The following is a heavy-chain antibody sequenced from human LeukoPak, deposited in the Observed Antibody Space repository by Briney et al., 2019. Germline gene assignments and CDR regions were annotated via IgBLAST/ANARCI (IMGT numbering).Heavy chain of an antibody. D-gene: IGHD5-12*01. CDR1: GFTFSSYS. J-gene: IGHJ3*02. CDR2: ISSSSSYI. CDR3: ARDPIRGDAFDI. Sequence: GGSLRLSRAASGFTFSSYSMNWVRQAPGKGLGWVSSISSSSSYIYYADSVKGRFTICRHNAKNSLYLQMNSLRAEDTAVYYCARDPIRGDAFDISGQGTMVTVSS. V-gene: IGHV3-21*01.